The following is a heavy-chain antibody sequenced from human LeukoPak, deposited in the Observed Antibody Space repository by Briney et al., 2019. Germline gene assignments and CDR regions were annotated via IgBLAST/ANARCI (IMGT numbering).Heavy chain of an antibody. CDR2: IYYSGST. CDR3: AGLVGRYSNGMYYYFDY. CDR1: GGSISSGDYY. D-gene: IGHD1-26*01. V-gene: IGHV4-30-4*01. Sequence: SETLSLTCTASGGSISSGDYYWSWIRQPPGKGLEWIGYIYYSGSTYYNPSLKSRVTISVDRSKNQVSLRLNSVTAADTALYYCAGLVGRYSNGMYYYFDYWGQGILVTVSS. J-gene: IGHJ4*02.